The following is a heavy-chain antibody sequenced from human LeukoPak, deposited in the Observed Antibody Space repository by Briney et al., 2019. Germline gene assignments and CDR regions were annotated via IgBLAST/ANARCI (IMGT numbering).Heavy chain of an antibody. CDR2: IYYSGNT. D-gene: IGHD6-19*01. CDR3: ARLPGIAVSSKAVDY. J-gene: IGHJ4*02. Sequence: SETLSLTCTVSGGSISNYYWSWFRQPPGQGLEWIGYIYYSGNTNYNPSLKSRLTISVDTSNNQFSLKLTSVTAADTAVYFCARLPGIAVSSKAVDYWGQGTLVTVSS. V-gene: IGHV4-59*01. CDR1: GGSISNYY.